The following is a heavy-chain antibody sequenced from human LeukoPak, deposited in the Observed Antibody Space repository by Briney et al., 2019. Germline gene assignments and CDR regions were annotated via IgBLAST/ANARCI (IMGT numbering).Heavy chain of an antibody. V-gene: IGHV4-38-2*02. J-gene: IGHJ4*02. CDR1: GYSISSGYY. CDR3: ARDTVIAARHFDY. Sequence: SETLSLTCTVSGYSISSGYYWGWIRQPPGKGLEWIGSIYHSGSTYYNPSLKSRVTISVDTSKNQFSLKLSSVTAADTAVYYCARDTVIAARHFDYWGQGTLVTVSS. CDR2: IYHSGST. D-gene: IGHD6-6*01.